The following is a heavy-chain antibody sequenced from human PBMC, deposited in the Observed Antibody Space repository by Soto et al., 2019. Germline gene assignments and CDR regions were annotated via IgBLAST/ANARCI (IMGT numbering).Heavy chain of an antibody. CDR1: GFTFSRYG. V-gene: IGHV3-30*02. J-gene: IGHJ4*02. CDR2: IWFDGSKK. D-gene: IGHD6-19*01. CDR3: VKGLNIDYNSAWFYFDY. Sequence: GGSLRLSCAASGFTFSRYGMHWVRQAPGKGLEWVAFIWFDGSKKYYADSVKGRFTISRDNSKNTLYLQMNSLRVEDTAVYYCVKGLNIDYNSAWFYFDYWGQGTVVTVSS.